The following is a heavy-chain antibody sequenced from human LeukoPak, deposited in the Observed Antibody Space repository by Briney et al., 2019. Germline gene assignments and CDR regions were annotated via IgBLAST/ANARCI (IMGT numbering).Heavy chain of an antibody. D-gene: IGHD1-26*01. CDR3: AREGSGSHPGYY. CDR2: IYTSGST. Sequence: SETLSLTCTVSGDSISIGSHFWSWIRQPAGKGLEWIGRIYTSGSTNYNPSLKSRVTISVDTSKNQFSLKLSSVTAADTAVYYCAREGSGSHPGYYWGQGTLVTVSS. CDR1: GDSISIGSHF. J-gene: IGHJ4*02. V-gene: IGHV4-61*02.